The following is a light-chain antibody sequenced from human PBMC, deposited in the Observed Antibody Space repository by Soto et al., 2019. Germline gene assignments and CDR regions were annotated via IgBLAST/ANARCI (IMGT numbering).Light chain of an antibody. V-gene: IGLV2-14*03. Sequence: QSVLSTLASVSVSRGQSIIISCTGTSSDTDAYNYVSWYQHHPGKAPKLLIYDVSNRPSGISNRFSGSKSGNTASLTISGLQPEDEADYFCSSYTSSTILFGGETKVTVL. J-gene: IGLJ2*01. CDR2: DVS. CDR1: SSDTDAYNY. CDR3: SSYTSSTIL.